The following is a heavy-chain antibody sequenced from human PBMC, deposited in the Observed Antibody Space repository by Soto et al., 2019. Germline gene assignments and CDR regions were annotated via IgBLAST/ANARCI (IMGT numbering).Heavy chain of an antibody. V-gene: IGHV1-24*01. CDR3: ARARDLRFLEWSLFDY. D-gene: IGHD3-3*01. CDR2: FDPEDGET. CDR1: GYTLTELS. Sequence: ASVKVSCKVSGYTLTELSMHWVRQAPGKGLEWMGGFDPEDGETIYAQKFQGRVTITRDTSASTAYMELSSLRSEDTAVYYCARARDLRFLEWSLFDYWGQGTLVTVSS. J-gene: IGHJ4*02.